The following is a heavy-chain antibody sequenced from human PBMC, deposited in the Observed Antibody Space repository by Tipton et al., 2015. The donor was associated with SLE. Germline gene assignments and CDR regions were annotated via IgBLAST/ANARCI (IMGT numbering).Heavy chain of an antibody. D-gene: IGHD6-13*01. Sequence: GSLRLSCAASGFTFSSYSMNWVRQAPGKGLEWVSSIRSSSSYIYYADSVKGRFTISRDNAKNSLYLQMNSLRAEDTAVYYCSRARVSEGYFQHWGQGTLVTVSS. J-gene: IGHJ1*01. V-gene: IGHV3-21*03. CDR1: GFTFSSYS. CDR2: IRSSSSYI. CDR3: SRARVSEGYFQH.